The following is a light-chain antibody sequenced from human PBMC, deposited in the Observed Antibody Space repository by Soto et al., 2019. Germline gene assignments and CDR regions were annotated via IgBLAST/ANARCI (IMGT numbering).Light chain of an antibody. CDR1: QSIGNW. J-gene: IGKJ1*01. CDR3: QQYDSYPWT. CDR2: NAS. V-gene: IGKV1-5*03. Sequence: DIQMTQSPSTLSASVGDRVTITCRASQSIGNWLAWYQQTPGKAPKFLIYNASRLESGVPSRFSGSVSGTEFTLTISSLQPDDFATYHCQQYDSYPWTFGQGTKVDNK.